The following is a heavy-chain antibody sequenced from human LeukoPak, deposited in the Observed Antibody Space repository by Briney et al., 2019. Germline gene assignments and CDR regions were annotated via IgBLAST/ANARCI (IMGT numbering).Heavy chain of an antibody. D-gene: IGHD3-10*01. CDR1: GYTFTYRY. V-gene: IGHV1-45*02. CDR3: ARSGLGASDAFDI. J-gene: IGHJ3*02. CDR2: ITPFNGNT. Sequence: ASVKASCKASGYTFTYRYLHWVRQAPGQALEWMGWITPFNGNTNYAQKFQDTVTLTRDRSMSTAYMELSSLRSEDTAMYYCARSGLGASDAFDIWGQGTMVTVSS.